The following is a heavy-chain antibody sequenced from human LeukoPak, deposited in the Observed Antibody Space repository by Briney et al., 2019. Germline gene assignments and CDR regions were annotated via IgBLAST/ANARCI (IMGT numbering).Heavy chain of an antibody. Sequence: ASETLSLTCAVYGGSFSGCYWSWIRQPPGKGLEWIGEINHSGSTNYNPSLKSRVTISVDTSKNQFSLKLSSVTAADTAVYYCARVPFGYWGQGTLVTVSS. CDR1: GGSFSGCY. CDR2: INHSGST. CDR3: ARVPFGY. V-gene: IGHV4-34*01. J-gene: IGHJ4*02.